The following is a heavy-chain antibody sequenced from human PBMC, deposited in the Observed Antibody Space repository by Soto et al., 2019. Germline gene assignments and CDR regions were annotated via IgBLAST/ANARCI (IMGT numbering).Heavy chain of an antibody. V-gene: IGHV3-73*01. J-gene: IGHJ4*02. D-gene: IGHD6-19*01. CDR2: IRSKANNYAT. Sequence: PGGSLRLSCAASGFTFSASAMRWVRQACGKGLEWVGRIRSKANNYATVYPASVKGRFTISRDDSKNTLYLQMNRLRAEDTAVYYCAKDRSLGGYSSGCFDYWGQGTLVTVSS. CDR1: GFTFSASA. CDR3: AKDRSLGGYSSGCFDY.